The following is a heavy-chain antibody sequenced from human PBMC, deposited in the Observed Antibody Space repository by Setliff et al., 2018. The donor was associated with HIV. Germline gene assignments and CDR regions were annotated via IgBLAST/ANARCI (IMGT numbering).Heavy chain of an antibody. CDR1: GGNFDTFG. CDR3: ARDRFCGRGGCYGPNWFDP. Sequence: SVKVSCKASGGNFDTFGCSWVRQAPGQGLEWMGGIIPLLNTSTYIQKFRGRVTITTDESTATTYLEINNLTPNASAIYSCARDRFCGRGGCYGPNWFDPWGQGTLVTVSS. V-gene: IGHV1-69*05. J-gene: IGHJ5*02. D-gene: IGHD2-15*01. CDR2: IIPLLNTS.